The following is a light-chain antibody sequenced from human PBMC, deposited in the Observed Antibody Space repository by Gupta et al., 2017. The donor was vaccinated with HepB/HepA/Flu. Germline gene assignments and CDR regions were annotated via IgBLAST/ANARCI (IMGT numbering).Light chain of an antibody. CDR1: QSVSSSY. Sequence: EMWLPHSPGTRSLSPGERATLSCRASQSVSSSYLAWYQQKPGQAPRLLIYGASSRATGIPDRFSGSGSGTDFTLTISRLEPEDFAVYYCQQYGSSPHWTFGQGTKVEIK. CDR3: QQYGSSPHWT. J-gene: IGKJ1*01. CDR2: GAS. V-gene: IGKV3-20*01.